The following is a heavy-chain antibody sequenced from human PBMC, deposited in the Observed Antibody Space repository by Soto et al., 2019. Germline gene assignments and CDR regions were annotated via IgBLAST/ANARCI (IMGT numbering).Heavy chain of an antibody. CDR2: INPSGGST. D-gene: IGHD6-19*01. CDR1: GYTFTSYY. V-gene: IGHV1-46*01. J-gene: IGHJ4*02. Sequence: ASVKVSCKASGYTFTSYYMHWVRQAPGQGLEWMGIINPSGGSTSYAQKFQGRVTMTRDTSTSTVYMQLSSLRSEDTAVYYCARDFYLSEVAGMYDYWGQGTLVTVSS. CDR3: ARDFYLSEVAGMYDY.